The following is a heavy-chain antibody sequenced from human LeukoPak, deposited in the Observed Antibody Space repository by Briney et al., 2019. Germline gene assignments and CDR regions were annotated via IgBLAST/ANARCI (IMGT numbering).Heavy chain of an antibody. Sequence: SETLSLTCTVSGGSITSSTYYWGWIRQPPGKGLEWIGGIYYSGSTYYNPSLKSRVTISVDTSKNQFSLNLSSVTAADTAVYYCARLDGSNASPPDYWGQGTLVTVSS. CDR1: GGSITSSTYY. D-gene: IGHD2-2*01. V-gene: IGHV4-39*01. CDR2: IYYSGST. CDR3: ARLDGSNASPPDY. J-gene: IGHJ4*02.